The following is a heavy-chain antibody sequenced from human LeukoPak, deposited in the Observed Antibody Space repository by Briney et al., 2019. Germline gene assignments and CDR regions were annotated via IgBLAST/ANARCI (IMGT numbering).Heavy chain of an antibody. CDR2: IKLDGSEK. CDR1: GFTFGKYW. CDR3: ARDQYDTWSRRGNFDS. D-gene: IGHD3-3*01. Sequence: GGSLRLSCVASGFTFGKYWMSWVRQAPGKGLEWVTNIKLDGSEKNYVDSVKGRFTISRDNTKNSLYLQMNSLRVEDTAVFYCARDQYDTWSRRGNFDSWGQGTLVIVSS. J-gene: IGHJ4*02. V-gene: IGHV3-7*03.